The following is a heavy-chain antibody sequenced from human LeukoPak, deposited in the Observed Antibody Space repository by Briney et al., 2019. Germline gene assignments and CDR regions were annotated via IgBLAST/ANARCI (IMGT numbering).Heavy chain of an antibody. Sequence: SETLSLTCAVSGSSIISIDNWWSWVRQPPGKGLEWIGEIYHSGTTNYNSSLKSRVTISVDKSNNQFSLKLSSVTAADTAVYYCARNGPWSLDSWGQGTLVTVS. J-gene: IGHJ4*02. CDR2: IYHSGTT. CDR1: GSSIISIDNW. CDR3: ARNGPWSLDS. V-gene: IGHV4-4*02. D-gene: IGHD1-1*01.